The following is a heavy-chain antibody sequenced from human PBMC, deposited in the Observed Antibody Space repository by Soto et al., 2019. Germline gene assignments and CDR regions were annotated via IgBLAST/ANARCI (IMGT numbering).Heavy chain of an antibody. CDR1: GGTFSSYG. V-gene: IGHV1-69*01. J-gene: IGHJ4*02. Sequence: QVQLVQSGAEVKKPGSSVKVSCKASGGTFSSYGIDWVRQAPGQGLEWMGGIIPIFGRANYAQKIQGRVTINADESTSTGYKELRSLRSEDTAVYYCARGVHPDSSGYYYFYWGQGTLVTVSS. CDR2: IIPIFGRA. CDR3: ARGVHPDSSGYYYFY. D-gene: IGHD3-22*01.